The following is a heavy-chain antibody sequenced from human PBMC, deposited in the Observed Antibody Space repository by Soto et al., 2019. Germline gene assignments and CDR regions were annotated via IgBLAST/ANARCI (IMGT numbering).Heavy chain of an antibody. CDR3: ATSQKGYNWNYFDH. Sequence: SETLSLTGAVSGGSISGSYYYGVWRRQSPGKGPEWIWSVFYTGFTPYNPSLGSRVSVSVDTSKKQFSLKVSGVSAADTAVYYCATSQKGYNWNYFDHWGQGALVTVS. CDR2: VFYTGFT. J-gene: IGHJ4*02. V-gene: IGHV4-39*01. D-gene: IGHD1-20*01. CDR1: GGSISGSYYY.